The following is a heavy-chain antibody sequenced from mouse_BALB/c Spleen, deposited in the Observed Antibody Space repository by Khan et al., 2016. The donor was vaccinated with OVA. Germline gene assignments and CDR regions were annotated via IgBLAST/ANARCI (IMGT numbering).Heavy chain of an antibody. V-gene: IGHV6-6*02. CDR2: FRLISDDYVI. D-gene: IGHD6-1*01. CDR1: GFTFSNYW. J-gene: IGHJ2*01. CDR3: WILL. Sequence: EVQPQESGGGSVQPGGFMKLFFVAFGFTFSNYWMNRVRQSPEKGPEWVADFRLISDDYVIHYAESGKGRFTISRYDSKSSVYLQMNNLRAEDTGIYYCWILLWGQGTTLTVSS.